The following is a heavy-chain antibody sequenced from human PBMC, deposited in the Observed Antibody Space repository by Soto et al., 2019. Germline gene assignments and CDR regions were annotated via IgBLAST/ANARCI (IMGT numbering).Heavy chain of an antibody. CDR2: IGSTDI. CDR1: GFTFHIHA. CDR3: AKDHFHGNGVFDGFDI. D-gene: IGHD2-8*01. Sequence: VGSLRLSCAAAGFTFHIHAMSWVRQAPGKGLEWVSTIGSTDIYYADSVKGRFTISRDNSKNMLFLQMNSLRADDTALYYCAKDHFHGNGVFDGFDIWGPGTMVTVSS. V-gene: IGHV3-23*01. J-gene: IGHJ3*02.